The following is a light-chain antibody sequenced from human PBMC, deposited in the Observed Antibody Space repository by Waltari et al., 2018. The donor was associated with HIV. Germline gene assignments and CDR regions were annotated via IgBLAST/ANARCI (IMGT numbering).Light chain of an antibody. J-gene: IGLJ7*01. CDR3: AACDDSLNGAV. CDR2: SNN. V-gene: IGLV1-44*01. CDR1: SSNIGSNT. Sequence: QSVLTQPPSASGTPGQRVTISCSGSSSNIGSNTVNWYQQLTGTAPKLLICSNNLRPSGGPDRFSGSKSGTSVALAISGLQSEDEADYYCAACDDSLNGAVFGGGTQLTVL.